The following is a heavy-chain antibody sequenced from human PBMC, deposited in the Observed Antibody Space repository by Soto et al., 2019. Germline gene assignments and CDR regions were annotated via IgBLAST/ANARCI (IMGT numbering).Heavy chain of an antibody. J-gene: IGHJ4*02. D-gene: IGHD6-13*01. CDR2: ISYDGSNK. CDR3: AKAAWEQQLVPNDY. V-gene: IGHV3-30*18. CDR1: GFTFSSYG. Sequence: PGGSLRLSCAASGFTFSSYGMHWVRQAPGKGLEWVAVISYDGSNKYYADSVKGRFTISRDNSKNTLYLQMNSLRAEDTAVYYCAKAAWEQQLVPNDYWGQGTLVTVSS.